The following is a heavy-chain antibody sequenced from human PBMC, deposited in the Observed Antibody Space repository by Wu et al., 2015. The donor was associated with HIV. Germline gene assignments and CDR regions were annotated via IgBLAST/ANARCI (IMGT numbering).Heavy chain of an antibody. CDR2: IIPIFGTA. V-gene: IGHV1-69*05. Sequence: QVQLVQSGAEVKKPGSSVKVSCKASGGTFSSYAISWVRQAPGQGLEWMGGIIPIFGTANYAQKFQGRVTITTDESTSTAYMELSSLRSEDTAVYYCARDRQLTGYYPSYYYYGMDVWGQGTTVTVSS. CDR1: GGTFSSYA. CDR3: ARDRQLTGYYPSYYYYGMDV. J-gene: IGHJ6*02. D-gene: IGHD3-9*01.